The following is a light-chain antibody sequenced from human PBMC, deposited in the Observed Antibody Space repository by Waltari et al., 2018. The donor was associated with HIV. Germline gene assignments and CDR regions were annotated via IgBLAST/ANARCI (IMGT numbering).Light chain of an antibody. CDR1: NLGTKS. V-gene: IGLV3-21*02. CDR2: DNT. Sequence: SYVLTQPPSQSVAPGQTASITCGGDNLGTKSVNWYQPKSGQPPVLVVSDNTDRPSGIPGRYPGSNSGKAATLVLTRAKAGDEAVYNCQVLESISDWVFGGGSKLSVL. CDR3: QVLESISDWV. J-gene: IGLJ3*02.